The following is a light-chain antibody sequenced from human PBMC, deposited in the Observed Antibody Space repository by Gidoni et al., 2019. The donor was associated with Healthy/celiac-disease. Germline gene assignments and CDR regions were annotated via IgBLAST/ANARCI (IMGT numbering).Light chain of an antibody. V-gene: IGKV1-39*01. J-gene: IGKJ2*03. CDR2: AAS. Sequence: DIQMTQTQSSLSAYVGDRVTITCRASQSISSYLNWYQQKPGKAPQLLIYAASSLKSGVPSRFSGSGSGTDFTLTISSLQPEDFATYYCQHSYSTPLSFGQGTKLEIK. CDR3: QHSYSTPLS. CDR1: QSISSY.